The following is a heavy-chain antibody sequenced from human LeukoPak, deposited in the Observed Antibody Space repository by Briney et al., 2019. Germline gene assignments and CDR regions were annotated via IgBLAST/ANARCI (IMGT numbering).Heavy chain of an antibody. CDR3: ARGMGIAARRLFDY. CDR1: GGSISSYY. J-gene: IGHJ4*02. V-gene: IGHV4-4*07. Sequence: SGTLSLTCTVSGGSISSYYWSWIRQPAGKGLEWIGRIYTSGSTNYNPSLKSRVTISVDTSKNQFSLKLSSVTAADTAVYYCARGMGIAARRLFDYWGQGTLVTVSS. D-gene: IGHD6-6*01. CDR2: IYTSGST.